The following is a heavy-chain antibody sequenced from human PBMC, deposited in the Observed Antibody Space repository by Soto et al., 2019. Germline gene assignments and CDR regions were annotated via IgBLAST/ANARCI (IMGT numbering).Heavy chain of an antibody. J-gene: IGHJ4*02. CDR2: TYYRSKWYN. CDR3: ARENVVVVASDY. D-gene: IGHD2-15*01. V-gene: IGHV6-1*01. CDR1: GDSVSSNSAA. Sequence: SQTLSLTCAISGDSVSSNSAAWGWIRQSPSRGLEWLGRTYYRSKWYNEYAVSVKSRIIINPDTSKNQFSLQLNSVTPEDTAVYYCARENVVVVASDYWGQGTLLTVFS.